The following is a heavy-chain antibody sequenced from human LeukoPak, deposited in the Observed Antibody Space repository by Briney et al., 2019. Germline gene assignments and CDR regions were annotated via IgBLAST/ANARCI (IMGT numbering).Heavy chain of an antibody. J-gene: IGHJ4*02. Sequence: PWGSLRLSCATSGFTFTNYGLHWVRQAPGKGLEWVAVIWDDGSKTYYADSVNGRFTISRDNSKNTLYLQMNSLRAEDTAVYYCARIGYCSGGSCYWVYFDYWGQGTLVTVSS. CDR3: ARIGYCSGGSCYWVYFDY. D-gene: IGHD2-15*01. CDR2: IWDDGSKT. V-gene: IGHV3-33*01. CDR1: GFTFTNYG.